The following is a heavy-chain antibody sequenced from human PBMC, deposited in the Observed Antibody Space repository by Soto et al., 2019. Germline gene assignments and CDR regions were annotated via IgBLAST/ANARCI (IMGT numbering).Heavy chain of an antibody. Sequence: QGQLQESGPGLVKPSQTLSLTCTVSGGSISSGDYKWSWIRQPPGKGLEWIGYIYYSGYTYNNPSHKSRFMMLADTSKKQFSLKLSSVTAADTAVYYCARGDIYVTFDYWGHGTLVTVSS. J-gene: IGHJ4*01. CDR1: GGSISSGDYK. CDR2: IYYSGYT. V-gene: IGHV4-30-4*01. CDR3: ARGDIYVTFDY. D-gene: IGHD3-9*01.